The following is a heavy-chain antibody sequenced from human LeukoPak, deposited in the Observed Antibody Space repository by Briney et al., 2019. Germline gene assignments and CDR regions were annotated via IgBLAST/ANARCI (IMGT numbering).Heavy chain of an antibody. CDR2: ISSSSSYI. CDR3: ARVQRGYSYNPLGYYYYYMDV. J-gene: IGHJ6*03. Sequence: PGGSLRLSCAASGFTFSSYSMNWVRQAPGKGLEWVSSISSSSSYIYYADSVKGRFTISRDNAKNSLYLQMNSLRAEDTAVYYCARVQRGYSYNPLGYYYYYMDVWGKGTTVTVSS. D-gene: IGHD5-18*01. CDR1: GFTFSSYS. V-gene: IGHV3-21*01.